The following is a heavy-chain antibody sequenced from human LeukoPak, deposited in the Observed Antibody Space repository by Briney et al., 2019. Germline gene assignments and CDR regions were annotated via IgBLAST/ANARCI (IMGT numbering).Heavy chain of an antibody. D-gene: IGHD6-19*01. CDR2: ISDSGGST. J-gene: IGHJ4*02. V-gene: IGHV3-23*01. CDR1: GSTFTSYA. CDR3: AKDTGSRAVAGTPFDY. Sequence: GGSLRLSCAASGSTFTSYAMSWVRQAPGKGLVWVAGISDSGGSTYYADSVKGRFTISRDNSKNTLYLQMNSLRAEDTALYYCAKDTGSRAVAGTPFDYWGQGALVTVSS.